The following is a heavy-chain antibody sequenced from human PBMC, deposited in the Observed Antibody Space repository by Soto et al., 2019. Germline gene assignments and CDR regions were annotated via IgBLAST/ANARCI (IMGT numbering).Heavy chain of an antibody. CDR3: ASDLYLLYNGDPGGHLLDYVMDV. J-gene: IGHJ6*02. Sequence: QVQLQESGPGLVKPSETLSLTCTVSGGSISSYYWSWIRQPPGKGLEWIGYIYYSGSTNYNPSLTSRVTLSVATSKNQVSLKLGSVTAAATAVYYCASDLYLLYNGDPGGHLLDYVMDVLGQWTTVTVSS. D-gene: IGHD1-20*01. CDR1: GGSISSYY. CDR2: IYYSGST. V-gene: IGHV4-59*01.